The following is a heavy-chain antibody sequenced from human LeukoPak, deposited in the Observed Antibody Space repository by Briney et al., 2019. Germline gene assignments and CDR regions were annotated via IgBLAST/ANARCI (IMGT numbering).Heavy chain of an antibody. CDR1: GFTFSSYW. CDR2: IKEDGSEK. Sequence: PGGSLRLSCAASGFTFSSYWMSWVRQAPGKGLEWVANIKEDGSEKSYVDSVMGRFTISRDNAQNSLYLQMNSLRVDDTAVYYRARDDTYGPYFFDSWGQGTRVTVSS. V-gene: IGHV3-7*01. J-gene: IGHJ4*02. CDR3: ARDDTYGPYFFDS. D-gene: IGHD5-18*01.